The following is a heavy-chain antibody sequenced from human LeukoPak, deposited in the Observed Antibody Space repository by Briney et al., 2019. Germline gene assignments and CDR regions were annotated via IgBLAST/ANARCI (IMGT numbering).Heavy chain of an antibody. D-gene: IGHD3-10*01. CDR1: GGSISSYY. V-gene: IGHV4-59*01. Sequence: SETLSLTCTVSGGSISSYYWSWIRQPPGKGLEWIGYIYYSGSTNYNPSLKSRVTISVDTSKNQFSLKLSSVTAADTAVYYCAREGRSYYGSGSYSPGAFDIWGQGTMVTVSS. CDR2: IYYSGST. J-gene: IGHJ3*02. CDR3: AREGRSYYGSGSYSPGAFDI.